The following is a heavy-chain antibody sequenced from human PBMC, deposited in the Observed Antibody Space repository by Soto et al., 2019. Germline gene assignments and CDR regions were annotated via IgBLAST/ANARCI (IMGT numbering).Heavy chain of an antibody. D-gene: IGHD2-15*01. V-gene: IGHV3-23*01. CDR2: ISGSGVST. CDR1: GFTFNTYA. CDR3: AKDPAGYCSGYGCDPVGHYYYGMDV. Sequence: EVQLLESGGGLVQPGGSLRLSYAASGFTFNTYALTWVRQAPGKGLEWVSAISGSGVSTYYADSVKGRFSISRDSSKNTLYLQMNNLRAEDTAVYYCAKDPAGYCSGYGCDPVGHYYYGMDVWGQGTTVTVSS. J-gene: IGHJ6*02.